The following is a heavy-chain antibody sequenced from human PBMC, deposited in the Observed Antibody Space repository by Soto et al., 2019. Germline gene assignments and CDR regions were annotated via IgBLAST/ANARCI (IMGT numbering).Heavy chain of an antibody. CDR2: ISSRASAT. Sequence: PGGSLRLSCEASIFTFSDYYMTWIRQAPGKGLEWVSSISSRASATYYADSVKGRFTISRDNAKNSVSLQMNSLRAEDTAVYYCARDYCSETTCPNYGMDVWGQGTMVTV. CDR3: ARDYCSETTCPNYGMDV. V-gene: IGHV3-11*01. J-gene: IGHJ6*02. CDR1: IFTFSDYY. D-gene: IGHD2-15*01.